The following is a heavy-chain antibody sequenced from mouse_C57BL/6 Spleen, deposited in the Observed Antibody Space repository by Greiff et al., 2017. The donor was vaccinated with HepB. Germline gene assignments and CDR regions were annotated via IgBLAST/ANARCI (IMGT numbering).Heavy chain of an antibody. D-gene: IGHD1-1*01. CDR1: GFTFSSYA. V-gene: IGHV5-4*01. Sequence: VESGGGLVKPGGSLKLSCAASGFTFSSYAMSWVRQTPEKRLEWVATISDGGSYTYYPDNVKGRFTISRDNAKNNLYLQMSHLKSEDTAMYYCARVATTVVAPFAYWGQGTLVTVSA. J-gene: IGHJ3*01. CDR2: ISDGGSYT. CDR3: ARVATTVVAPFAY.